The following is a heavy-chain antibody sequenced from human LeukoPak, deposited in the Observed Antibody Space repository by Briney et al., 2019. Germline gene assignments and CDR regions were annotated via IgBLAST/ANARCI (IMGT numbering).Heavy chain of an antibody. V-gene: IGHV3-21*01. D-gene: IGHD5-18*01. CDR2: ISSSSTYI. Sequence: GGSLRLSCAASGFTFSSYAMDWVRQAPGEGLEWVSSISSSSTYIYYADSMKGRFTISRDNAENSLFLQMNSLRAEDTAVYFCARVDDFGYSYGSAYWGQGTLVTVSS. CDR3: ARVDDFGYSYGSAY. CDR1: GFTFSSYA. J-gene: IGHJ4*02.